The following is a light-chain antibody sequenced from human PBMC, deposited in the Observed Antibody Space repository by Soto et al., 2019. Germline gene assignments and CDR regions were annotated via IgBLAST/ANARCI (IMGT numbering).Light chain of an antibody. CDR2: DAS. V-gene: IGKV3-20*01. Sequence: EIVLTQSPGTLSLSPGERATLSCKASQSVSSSYLAWYQQKPGQAPRLLIYDASSRATGIPDGFSGSGSGTDFTLTISRLEPEDFAVYYCQQYGSSPWTFGQETKVEIK. CDR1: QSVSSSY. J-gene: IGKJ1*01. CDR3: QQYGSSPWT.